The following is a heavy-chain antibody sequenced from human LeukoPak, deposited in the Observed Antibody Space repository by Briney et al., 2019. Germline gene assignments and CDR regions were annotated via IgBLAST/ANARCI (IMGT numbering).Heavy chain of an antibody. D-gene: IGHD5-24*01. CDR2: ISSSSSYI. J-gene: IGHJ4*02. Sequence: GGSLRLSCAASGFTFSSYSMNWVRQAPGKGLEWVSSISSSSSYIYYADSVKGRFTISRDNAKNSLYLQMNSLRAEDTAVYYCARDREVEMATPTHWGQGTLVTVSS. CDR3: ARDREVEMATPTH. V-gene: IGHV3-21*01. CDR1: GFTFSSYS.